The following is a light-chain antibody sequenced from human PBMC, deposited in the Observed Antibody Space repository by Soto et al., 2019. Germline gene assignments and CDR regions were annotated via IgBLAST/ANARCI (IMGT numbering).Light chain of an antibody. CDR1: QSVSSNY. J-gene: IGKJ4*01. CDR2: VAS. Sequence: EIGFTQSQGSLSLFPGERVTLSCRASQSVSSNYLAWYQEKPGQTPSLPMYVASSRATDIPDRFTGSGSGTEFTLSINRREPEDSAVYYRQQYGSSLTLSGGTKGEIK. V-gene: IGKV3-20*01. CDR3: QQYGSSLT.